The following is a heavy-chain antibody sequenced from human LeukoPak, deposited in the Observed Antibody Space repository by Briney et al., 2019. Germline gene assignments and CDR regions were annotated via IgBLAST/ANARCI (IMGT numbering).Heavy chain of an antibody. CDR1: GFTFSSYG. D-gene: IGHD4-17*01. V-gene: IGHV3-30*02. CDR2: IRYDGSNK. J-gene: IGHJ4*02. CDR3: ATDYGDYEGVGVFDY. Sequence: PEGSLRLSCAASGFTFSSYGMHWVRQAPGKGLEWVAFIRYDGSNKYYADSVKGRFTISRDNSKNTLYLQMNSLGAEDTAVYYCATDYGDYEGVGVFDYWGQGTLVTVSS.